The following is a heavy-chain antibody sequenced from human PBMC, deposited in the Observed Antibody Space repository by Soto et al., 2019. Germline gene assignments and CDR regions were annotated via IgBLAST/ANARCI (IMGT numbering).Heavy chain of an antibody. CDR3: AKDLIARNNLWGPFDL. Sequence: EGQLLESGGGLVQPGGSLRLSCAASGFSFSAYAMSWVRQAPGKGLQWVSGLVGSGGGIQYADSVRGRFTVSRDNSKNTLYLQMDGLRAEDTAVYYCAKDLIARNNLWGPFDLWGQGTEVTVSS. D-gene: IGHD3-16*01. V-gene: IGHV3-23*01. CDR1: GFSFSAYA. J-gene: IGHJ3*01. CDR2: LVGSGGGI.